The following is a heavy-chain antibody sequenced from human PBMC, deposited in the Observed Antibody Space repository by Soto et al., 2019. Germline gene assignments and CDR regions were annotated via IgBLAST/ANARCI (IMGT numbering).Heavy chain of an antibody. D-gene: IGHD3-10*01. CDR3: ASRYYLPLPAGYWYFDL. CDR2: LVPGSATA. V-gene: IGHV1-69*01. J-gene: IGHJ2*01. CDR1: GGTLNSYT. Sequence: VELVQSGAEVKKPGSSVKVSCKTAGGTLNSYTIGWVRQAPGQGLEWMGGLVPGSATANYAQKFQGRVAISADESMGTAYMELRSLRPEDTAVYYCASRYYLPLPAGYWYFDLWGRGTLITVTS.